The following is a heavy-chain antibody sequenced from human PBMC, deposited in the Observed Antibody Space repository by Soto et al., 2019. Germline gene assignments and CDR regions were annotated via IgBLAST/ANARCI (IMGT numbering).Heavy chain of an antibody. Sequence: PSETLSLTCTVSGCSISSDSFYWASMRPPPGKVLEWIGIIYYSGDTYYNPSLAGRLTMSVDTTNQFSLTLRSVTAADTALYYCSRSQPQRYCSSGTCRPAYGMAVWGQGSTVSV. V-gene: IGHV4-39*01. CDR2: IYYSGDT. J-gene: IGHJ6*02. CDR3: SRSQPQRYCSSGTCRPAYGMAV. D-gene: IGHD2-15*01. CDR1: GCSISSDSFY.